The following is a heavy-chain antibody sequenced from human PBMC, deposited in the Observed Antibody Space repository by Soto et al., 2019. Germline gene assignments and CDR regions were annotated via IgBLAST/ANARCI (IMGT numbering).Heavy chain of an antibody. D-gene: IGHD2-2*01. Sequence: QVQLVQSGAEVKKPGASVKVSCKASGYTFTSYAMHWVRQAPGQRLEWMGWINAGNGNTKYSQKFQGRVTITRDTSASTAYMELSSLRSEDTAVYYCAGGLFLGYCSSTSCSAPSHWGQGTLVTVPS. CDR3: AGGLFLGYCSSTSCSAPSH. CDR2: INAGNGNT. CDR1: GYTFTSYA. J-gene: IGHJ4*02. V-gene: IGHV1-3*01.